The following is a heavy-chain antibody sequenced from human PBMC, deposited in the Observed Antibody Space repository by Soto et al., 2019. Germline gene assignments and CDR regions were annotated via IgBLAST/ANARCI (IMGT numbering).Heavy chain of an antibody. V-gene: IGHV4-59*01. D-gene: IGHD3-10*01. J-gene: IGHJ5*02. CDR2: IYYSGST. CDR3: GRYGSGSSVWFDP. Sequence: SETLSLTCTVSGGSMSSYYWSWIRQPPGKGLEWIGYIYYSGSTIYNPSLKSRVTISVDTSKNQFSLKLSSVTAADTAVYYCGRYGSGSSVWFDPWGQGTLVTV. CDR1: GGSMSSYY.